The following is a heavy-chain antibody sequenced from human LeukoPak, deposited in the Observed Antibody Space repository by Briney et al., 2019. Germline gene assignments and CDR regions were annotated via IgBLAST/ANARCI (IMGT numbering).Heavy chain of an antibody. D-gene: IGHD2-2*02. V-gene: IGHV1-8*01. CDR1: GYTFTSYD. Sequence: ASVKVSCKASGYTFTSYDINWVRQATAQGLEWMGWMNPNSGNTGYAQKFQGRVTMTRNTSISTAYMELSSLRSEDTAVYYCARGYCSSTSCYIGGGFDPWGQGTLVTVSS. CDR2: MNPNSGNT. J-gene: IGHJ5*02. CDR3: ARGYCSSTSCYIGGGFDP.